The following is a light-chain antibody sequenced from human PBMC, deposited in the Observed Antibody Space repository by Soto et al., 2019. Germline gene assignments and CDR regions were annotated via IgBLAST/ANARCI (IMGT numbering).Light chain of an antibody. Sequence: DIEMTQSPSTLSASVGDRVTITCRASQTMSMWLAWYQHKPGKAPKFLIYAASTLESGVPSRFSGSGYGTEFTLTISSLQPDDLATYYCQQYDTYPRTFGQGTKVEIK. J-gene: IGKJ1*01. V-gene: IGKV1-5*01. CDR1: QTMSMW. CDR2: AAS. CDR3: QQYDTYPRT.